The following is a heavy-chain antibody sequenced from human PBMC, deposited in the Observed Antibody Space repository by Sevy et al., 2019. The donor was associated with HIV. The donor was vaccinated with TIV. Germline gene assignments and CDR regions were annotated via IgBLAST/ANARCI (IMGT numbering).Heavy chain of an antibody. Sequence: GGSLRLSCSASGFTFSNFGMHWVRQVPGKGLEWVTFIRYDGSDKYYAGSVKGRFTISRDDSKNTLYLQMDSLRAEDTAIYYCAKDLAGPGRRYFDYWGQRTLVTVSS. CDR3: AKDLAGPGRRYFDY. CDR1: GFTFSNFG. CDR2: IRYDGSDK. V-gene: IGHV3-30*02. J-gene: IGHJ4*02. D-gene: IGHD6-13*01.